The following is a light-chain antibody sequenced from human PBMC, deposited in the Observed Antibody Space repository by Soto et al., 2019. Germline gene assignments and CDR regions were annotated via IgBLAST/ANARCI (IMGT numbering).Light chain of an antibody. Sequence: AIQLTQSPSSLSASLVYRFTITCLASQGISSALAWYQQKPGKAPKLLIYDASSLQSGVPSRFSASGFGTDFTLTINSLQPEDFATYYCQQGYTSAIPFGQGTRLEIK. CDR3: QQGYTSAIP. CDR1: QGISSA. CDR2: DAS. J-gene: IGKJ5*01. V-gene: IGKV1-13*02.